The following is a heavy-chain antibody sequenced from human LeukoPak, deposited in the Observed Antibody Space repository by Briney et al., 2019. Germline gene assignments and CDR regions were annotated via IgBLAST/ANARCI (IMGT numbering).Heavy chain of an antibody. J-gene: IGHJ5*02. CDR1: GGTFSSYA. CDR3: ARDVVPAAIRGNNWFDP. D-gene: IGHD2-2*02. CDR2: IIPIFGTA. V-gene: IGHV1-69*01. Sequence: SVKVSCKASGGTFSSYAISWVRQAPGQGLEWMGGIIPIFGTANYAQKFEGRVTITADESTSTAYMELSSLRSEDTAVYYCARDVVPAAIRGNNWFDPWGQGTLVTVSS.